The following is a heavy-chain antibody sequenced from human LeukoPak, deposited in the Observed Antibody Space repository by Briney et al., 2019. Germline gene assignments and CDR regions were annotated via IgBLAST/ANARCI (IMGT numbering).Heavy chain of an antibody. CDR3: ARGGPHYYDSSGYPLGY. D-gene: IGHD3-22*01. J-gene: IGHJ4*02. V-gene: IGHV1-46*01. Sequence: ASVKVSCKASGYTFTSYYMHWVRQAPGQGLEWMGIINPSGGSTSYAQKFRGRVTMTRNTSISTAYMELSSLRSEDTAVYYCARGGPHYYDSSGYPLGYWGQGTLVTVSS. CDR1: GYTFTSYY. CDR2: INPSGGST.